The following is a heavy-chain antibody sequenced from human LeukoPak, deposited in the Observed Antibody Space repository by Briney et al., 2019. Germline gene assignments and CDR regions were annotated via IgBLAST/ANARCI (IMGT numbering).Heavy chain of an antibody. J-gene: IGHJ4*02. D-gene: IGHD5-24*01. CDR1: GFIFSSYW. V-gene: IGHV3-7*01. CDR2: IKQDGSEK. Sequence: GGSLRLSCAASGFIFSSYWMSWVRQAPGKGLEWVANIKQDGSEKYYVDSVKGRFTISRDNAKNSLYLQMNSLRAEDTAVYYCARDALRRDGYIGDRWGQGTLVTVSS. CDR3: ARDALRRDGYIGDR.